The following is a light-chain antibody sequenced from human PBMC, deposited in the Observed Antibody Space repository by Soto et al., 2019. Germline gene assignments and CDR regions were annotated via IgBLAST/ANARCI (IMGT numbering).Light chain of an antibody. Sequence: DIQMTQSPSTLSASVGDTVTITCRASQSISSHLNWYQQKPGKAPNLLMYTASNLQSGVPSRFSGSGSGTDFTLTISCLQSEDFATYYCQQYYSYPTWTFGQGTKVDIK. CDR3: QQYYSYPTWT. CDR1: QSISSH. V-gene: IGKV1-39*01. J-gene: IGKJ1*01. CDR2: TAS.